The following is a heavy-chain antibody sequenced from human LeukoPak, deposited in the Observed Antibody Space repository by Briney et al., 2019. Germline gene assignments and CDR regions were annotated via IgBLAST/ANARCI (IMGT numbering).Heavy chain of an antibody. Sequence: GGSLRLSCATSGFTFSTSWMHWVRQAPGKGLVWVSRINTDGNTRGYADSVKGRFTISRDNAKNTLYLQMNSLRAEDTAVYYCVRDMGYYDKVWGQGTLVTVSS. J-gene: IGHJ4*02. V-gene: IGHV3-74*01. CDR2: INTDGNTR. CDR1: GFTFSTSW. CDR3: VRDMGYYDKV. D-gene: IGHD3-22*01.